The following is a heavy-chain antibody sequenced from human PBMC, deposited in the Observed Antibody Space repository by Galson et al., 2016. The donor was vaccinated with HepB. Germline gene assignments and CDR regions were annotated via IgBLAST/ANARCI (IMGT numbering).Heavy chain of an antibody. CDR2: IWSNGNNK. CDR1: GFTLTNYG. V-gene: IGHV3-33*01. CDR3: ARDIGDCSSGTCYSDYLDY. J-gene: IGHJ4*02. Sequence: SLRLSCAASGFTLTNYGMHWVRQAPGKGLEWVADIWSNGNNKYYADSVRGRFSVSRDQAKNTLYMQMNSLRAEDTAVYYCARDIGDCSSGTCYSDYLDYWGQGTLVAVSS. D-gene: IGHD2-15*01.